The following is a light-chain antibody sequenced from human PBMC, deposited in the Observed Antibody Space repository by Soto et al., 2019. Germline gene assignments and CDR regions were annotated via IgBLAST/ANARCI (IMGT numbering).Light chain of an antibody. V-gene: IGKV3-15*01. CDR3: QQYNSWRWT. J-gene: IGKJ1*01. Sequence: IVMPQSPDTLSVSPGEGATLSCRASQSVSSKLAWYQQKPGQAPRLLIYGASTRATGIPARFSGSGSGTEFTLIISSLQSEDSAVYYCQQYNSWRWTFGQGTKVDIK. CDR2: GAS. CDR1: QSVSSK.